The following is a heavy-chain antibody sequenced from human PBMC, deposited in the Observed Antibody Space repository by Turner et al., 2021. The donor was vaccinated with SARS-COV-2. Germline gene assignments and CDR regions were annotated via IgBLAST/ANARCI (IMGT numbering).Heavy chain of an antibody. D-gene: IGHD6-13*01. V-gene: IGHV3-9*01. CDR2: ISWNSGSI. J-gene: IGHJ6*02. CDR1: GFTFDDYA. Sequence: EVQLVESGGGLVQPGRSLRPSCEASGFTFDDYAMHWVRQAPVKGLELVSGISWNSGSIGYADSVKGRFTISRDNAKNSLYLQMNSLRAEDTALYFCAKDNAAAAGFYYYGMDVWGQGTTVTVSS. CDR3: AKDNAAAAGFYYYGMDV.